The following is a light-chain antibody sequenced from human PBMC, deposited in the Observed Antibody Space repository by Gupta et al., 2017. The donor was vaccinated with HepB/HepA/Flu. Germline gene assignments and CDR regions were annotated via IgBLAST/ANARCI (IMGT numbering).Light chain of an antibody. CDR3: QQYNSFSSSFT. J-gene: IGKJ2*01. CDR1: PRISGW. V-gene: IGKV1-5*03. Sequence: EIQMTQFPSILSASVGDRVTITCRASPRISGWVAWYQQKPGKDPKLLIYKASGLEGGVTSRFSSSRSGTEFTLTIGSLQPDDFAIYYCQQYNSFSSSFTFGQGTKLEIK. CDR2: KAS.